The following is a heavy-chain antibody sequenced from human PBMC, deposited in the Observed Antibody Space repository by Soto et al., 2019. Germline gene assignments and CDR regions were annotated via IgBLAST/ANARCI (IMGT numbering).Heavy chain of an antibody. CDR3: ANVYYYGSPSYYDL. Sequence: SVKVSCKASGGTFSSYAISWVRQAPGQGLEWMGGIIPIFGTANYAQKFQGRVTLTADESTSTAYMELSSLRSEDTAVYYCANVYYYGSPSYYDLCGEATQVTFSS. CDR2: IIPIFGTA. J-gene: IGHJ4*02. D-gene: IGHD3-10*01. CDR1: GGTFSSYA. V-gene: IGHV1-69*13.